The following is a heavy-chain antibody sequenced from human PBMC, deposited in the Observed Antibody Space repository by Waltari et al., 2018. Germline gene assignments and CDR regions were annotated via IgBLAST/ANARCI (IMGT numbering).Heavy chain of an antibody. CDR3: AKDPVSVSSSWPIDY. CDR1: GFTFSSYA. J-gene: IGHJ4*02. D-gene: IGHD6-13*01. CDR2: ISGSGGST. Sequence: EVQLLESGGGLVQPGGSLRLSCAASGFTFSSYAMSWVRQAPGKGLEWVSAISGSGGSTNYADSGKGRFTISRDNSKNTLYLQMNSLRAEDTAVYYCAKDPVSVSSSWPIDYWGQGTLVTVSS. V-gene: IGHV3-23*01.